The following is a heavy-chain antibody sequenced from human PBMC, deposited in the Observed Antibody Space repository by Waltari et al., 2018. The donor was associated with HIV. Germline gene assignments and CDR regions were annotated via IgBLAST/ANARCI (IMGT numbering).Heavy chain of an antibody. Sequence: QVQLVQSGAEVKKPGASVKVSCKASGYTITSSALHWVRQAPGQRLEWMGWINAGNDNTKYSQKFQGRVTITRDTSANTAYMELSSLRSEDTAVYYCARWFSSSWYYYGMDVWGQGTTVTVSS. V-gene: IGHV1-3*01. CDR1: GYTITSSA. D-gene: IGHD6-13*01. CDR3: ARWFSSSWYYYGMDV. J-gene: IGHJ6*02. CDR2: INAGNDNT.